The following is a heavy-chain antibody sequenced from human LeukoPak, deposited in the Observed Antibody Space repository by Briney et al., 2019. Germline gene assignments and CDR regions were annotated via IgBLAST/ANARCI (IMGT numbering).Heavy chain of an antibody. Sequence: SETLSLTCTVSGGSISSGIYYWSWIRQPAGKGLEWIGRIYTSGSTNYNPSLKSRVTLSVDTSKNQFSLKLSSVTAADTAVYYCASTLTYYGWDRGVLDYWGQGTLVTVSS. CDR1: GGSISSGIYY. CDR3: ASTLTYYGWDRGVLDY. D-gene: IGHD3-10*01. CDR2: IYTSGST. J-gene: IGHJ4*02. V-gene: IGHV4-61*02.